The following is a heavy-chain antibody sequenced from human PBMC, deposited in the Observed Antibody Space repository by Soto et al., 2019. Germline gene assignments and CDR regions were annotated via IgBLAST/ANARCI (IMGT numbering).Heavy chain of an antibody. J-gene: IGHJ4*02. CDR1: GGSISSYY. CDR2: IYYSGST. Sequence: SETLSLTCTVSGGSISSYYWSWIRQPPGKGLEWIGYIYYSGSTNYNPSLKSRVTISVDTSKNQFSLKLSSVTAADTAVYYCARLHYDSSAYNFDYWGQGTLVTVSS. V-gene: IGHV4-59*08. CDR3: ARLHYDSSAYNFDY. D-gene: IGHD3-22*01.